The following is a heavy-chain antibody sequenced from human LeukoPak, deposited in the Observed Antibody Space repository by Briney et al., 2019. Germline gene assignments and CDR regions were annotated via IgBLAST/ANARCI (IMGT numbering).Heavy chain of an antibody. CDR1: GGSISSYY. CDR3: ARDPYSSSFYYYMDV. CDR2: IYYSGST. V-gene: IGHV4-59*12. Sequence: SETLSLTCTVSGGSISSYYWSWIRQPPGKGLEWIGYIYYSGSTNYNPSLKSRVTISVDTSKNQFSLKLSSVTAADTAVYYCARDPYSSSFYYYMDVWGKGTTVTVSS. J-gene: IGHJ6*03. D-gene: IGHD6-6*01.